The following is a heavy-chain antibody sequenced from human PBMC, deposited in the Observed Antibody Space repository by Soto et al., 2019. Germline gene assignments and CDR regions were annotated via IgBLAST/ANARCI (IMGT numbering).Heavy chain of an antibody. CDR2: IYTSGST. V-gene: IGHV4-4*07. J-gene: IGHJ4*02. CDR3: ARVRVVFCNSYDYVWGSYCPGYWLDY. CDR1: GGSISSYY. Sequence: PSETLSLTCTVSGGSISSYYWSWIRQPAGKGLEWIGRIYTSGSTNYNPSLKSRVTMSVDTSKNQFSLKLSSVTAADTAVYYCARVRVVFCNSYDYVWGSYCPGYWLDYWGQGTLVTVSS. D-gene: IGHD3-16*01.